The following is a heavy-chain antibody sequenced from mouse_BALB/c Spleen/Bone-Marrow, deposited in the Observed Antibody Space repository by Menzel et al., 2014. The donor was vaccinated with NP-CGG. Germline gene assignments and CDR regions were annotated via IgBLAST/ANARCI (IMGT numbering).Heavy chain of an antibody. CDR3: ARDENVGIYWYFDV. CDR1: GFTFTDYY. CDR2: IRNKAKGYTT. V-gene: IGHV7-3*02. Sequence: EVMLVESGGGSVQPGGSLRLSCATSGFTFTDYYMSWVRQPPGKALEWLGFIRNKAKGYTTDYSASVKGRFTISRDNSQRILYPQMNTLRAEDSATYYCARDENVGIYWYFDVWGAGTTVIVSS. J-gene: IGHJ1*01.